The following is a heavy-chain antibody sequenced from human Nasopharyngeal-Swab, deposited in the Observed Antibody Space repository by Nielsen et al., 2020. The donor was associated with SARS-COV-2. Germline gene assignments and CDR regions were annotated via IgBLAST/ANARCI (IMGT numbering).Heavy chain of an antibody. CDR3: AKGGRWKYYGPQGESETYYYYYGMDV. CDR2: LGTAGDT. D-gene: IGHD3-10*01. J-gene: IGHJ6*02. Sequence: GGSLRLSCIASGFTSSTSSLTWLRQPPGKGLQWVSTLGTAGDTYYADSVKGRFTISRDNSKNTLYLQMNSLRAEDTAVYYCAKGGRWKYYGPQGESETYYYYYGMDVWGQGTTVTVSS. V-gene: IGHV3-23*01. CDR1: GFTSSTSS.